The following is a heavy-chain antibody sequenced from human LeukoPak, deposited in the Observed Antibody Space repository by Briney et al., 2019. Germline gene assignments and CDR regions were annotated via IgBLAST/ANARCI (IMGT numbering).Heavy chain of an antibody. CDR3: TRQWGGGYNLGY. J-gene: IGHJ4*02. CDR1: GFTFSGSA. V-gene: IGHV3-73*01. Sequence: GGSLRLSCAASGFTFSGSAMHWVRQASGKGLEWVGRIRSKANSYATAYAASVKGRFTISRDDSKNTAYLQMNSLKTEDTAVYYCTRQWGGGYNLGYWGQGTLVTVSS. CDR2: IRSKANSYAT. D-gene: IGHD5-24*01.